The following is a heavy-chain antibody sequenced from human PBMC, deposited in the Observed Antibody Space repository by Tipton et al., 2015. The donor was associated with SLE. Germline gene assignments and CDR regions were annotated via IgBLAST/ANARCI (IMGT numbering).Heavy chain of an antibody. CDR3: AKGKRTIYDHDAFDM. V-gene: IGHV3-23*01. CDR1: GFSFSTYG. Sequence: SLRLSCSPSGFSFSTYGMAWVHQPPGKGLEWVSTIRNGGGKSDGKTYYAESVRGRFTISRDTSKNTIYLQMDSLRAEDTALYYCAKGKRTIYDHDAFDMWGQGTVVTVSS. J-gene: IGHJ3*02. D-gene: IGHD3-3*01. CDR2: IRNGGGKSDGKT.